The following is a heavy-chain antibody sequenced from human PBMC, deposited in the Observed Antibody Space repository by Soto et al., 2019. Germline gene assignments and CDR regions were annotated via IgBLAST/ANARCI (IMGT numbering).Heavy chain of an antibody. CDR3: ARDREDSSSGYYYYGMDV. D-gene: IGHD6-6*01. J-gene: IGHJ6*02. CDR1: GFTFSSYS. Sequence: EVQLVESGGGLVKPGGSLRLSCAASGFTFSSYSMNWVRQAPGKGLEWVSSISSSSSYIYYADSVKGRFTISRDNAKNSLYLQMNSLRAEDTAVYYCARDREDSSSGYYYYGMDVWGQGTTVTVSS. CDR2: ISSSSSYI. V-gene: IGHV3-21*01.